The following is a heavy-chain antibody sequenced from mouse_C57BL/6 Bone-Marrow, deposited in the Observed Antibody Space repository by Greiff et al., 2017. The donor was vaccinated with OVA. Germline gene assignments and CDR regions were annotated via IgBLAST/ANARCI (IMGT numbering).Heavy chain of an antibody. J-gene: IGHJ3*01. Sequence: QVQLQQPGAELVKPGASVKLSCKASGYTFTSYWMHWVKQRPGQGLEWIGMIHPNSGSTNYNEKFKSKATLTVDKSSSTAYMQLSSLTSEDSAVYYCARGTIYYGNSWFAYWGQGTLVTVSA. V-gene: IGHV1-64*01. CDR3: ARGTIYYGNSWFAY. D-gene: IGHD2-1*01. CDR1: GYTFTSYW. CDR2: IHPNSGST.